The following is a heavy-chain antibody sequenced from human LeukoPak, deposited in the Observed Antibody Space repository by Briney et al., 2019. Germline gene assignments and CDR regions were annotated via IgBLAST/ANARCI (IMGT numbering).Heavy chain of an antibody. J-gene: IGHJ4*02. Sequence: PGGSLRLSCAASGFTFSSFGMHWVRQAPGKGLEWMAVIWYDGSEKYYADSLKGRFTISRDNSKNTLYLQMNSLRPEDTAVYYCARERGGAFDYWGQGTLVTVSS. CDR2: IWYDGSEK. CDR3: ARERGGAFDY. V-gene: IGHV3-33*08. CDR1: GFTFSSFG. D-gene: IGHD3-16*01.